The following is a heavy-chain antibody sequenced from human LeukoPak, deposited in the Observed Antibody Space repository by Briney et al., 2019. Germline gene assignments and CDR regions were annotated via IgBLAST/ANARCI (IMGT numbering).Heavy chain of an antibody. CDR2: ISWNSGGI. CDR3: AKDHRRDGYNFDY. J-gene: IGHJ4*02. D-gene: IGHD5-24*01. Sequence: PGRSLRLSCAPSGFTFDDYAMHWVRQAPGKGMEWVSGISWNSGGIGYADSVKGRFTISRDNAKNSLYLQMNSLRAEDTALYYCAKDHRRDGYNFDYWGQGTLVTVSS. V-gene: IGHV3-9*01. CDR1: GFTFDDYA.